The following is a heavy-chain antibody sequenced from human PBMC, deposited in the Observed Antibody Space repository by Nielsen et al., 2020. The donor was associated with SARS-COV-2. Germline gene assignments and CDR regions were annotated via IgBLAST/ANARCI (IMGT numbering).Heavy chain of an antibody. CDR1: GFTVSSDY. CDR2: IYTGDRT. CDR3: VRDPLGLNIY. V-gene: IGHV3-66*01. Sequence: GGSLRLSCVASGFTVSSDYMTWVRKAPGRGLEWVSVIYTGDRTYYADSVKGRFIVSRDNSKNTMFLQMDSLRVEDTAVYYCVRDPLGLNIYWGQGTLVTVSS. J-gene: IGHJ4*02. D-gene: IGHD1/OR15-1a*01.